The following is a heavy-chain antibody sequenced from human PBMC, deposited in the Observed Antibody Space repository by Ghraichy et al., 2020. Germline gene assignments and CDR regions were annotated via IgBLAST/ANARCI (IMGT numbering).Heavy chain of an antibody. J-gene: IGHJ4*02. V-gene: IGHV3-33*01. CDR3: ARERYYYDSSGYYSRLDY. CDR1: GFTFSSYG. CDR2: IWYDGSNK. D-gene: IGHD3-22*01. Sequence: GGSLRLSCAASGFTFSSYGMHWVRQAPGKGLEWVAVIWYDGSNKYYADSVKGRFTISRDNSKNTLYLQMNSLRAEDTAVYYCARERYYYDSSGYYSRLDYWGQGTLVTVSS.